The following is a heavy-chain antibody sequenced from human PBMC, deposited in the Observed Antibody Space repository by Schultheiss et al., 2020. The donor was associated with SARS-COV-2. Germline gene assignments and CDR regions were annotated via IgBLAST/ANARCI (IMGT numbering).Heavy chain of an antibody. J-gene: IGHJ4*02. CDR2: ISYDGSNK. CDR3: ARDGWTEGPFDY. D-gene: IGHD6-19*01. Sequence: GGSLRLSFAASGFTFSSYALHWVRQAPGKGLEWVAVISYDGSNKYYADSVKGRFTISRDSSKNTVYLQMNSLRGEDTAVYYCARDGWTEGPFDYWGQGTLVTVSS. CDR1: GFTFSSYA. V-gene: IGHV3-30*01.